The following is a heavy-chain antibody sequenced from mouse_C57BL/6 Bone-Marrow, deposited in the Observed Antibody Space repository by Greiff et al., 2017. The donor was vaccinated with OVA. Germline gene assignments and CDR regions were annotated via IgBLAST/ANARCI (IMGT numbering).Heavy chain of an antibody. CDR1: GYTFTSYG. CDR2: IYPRSGNT. Sequence: HVQLQQSGAELARPGASVKLSCKASGYTFTSYGISWVKQRTGQGLEWIGEIYPRSGNTYYNEKFKGKATLTADKSSSTAYMELRSLTSEDSAVYFCAREDGYLAWFAYWGQGTLVTVSA. J-gene: IGHJ3*01. D-gene: IGHD2-3*01. CDR3: AREDGYLAWFAY. V-gene: IGHV1-81*01.